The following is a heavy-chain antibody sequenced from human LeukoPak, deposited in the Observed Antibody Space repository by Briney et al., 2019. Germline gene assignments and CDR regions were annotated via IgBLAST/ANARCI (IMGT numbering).Heavy chain of an antibody. CDR2: ISSTSAYT. CDR3: ARGGTGAFDF. J-gene: IGHJ4*02. CDR1: GFPFTSGFTFSDYY. V-gene: IGHV3-11*06. Sequence: AGSLRLSCAASGFPFTSGFTFSDYYMSWIRQAPGKGLEWVSYISSTSAYTNYADSVKGRFTISRDNANNSLYLQMNGLRAEDTAIYYCARGGTGAFDFWGQGTLVTVSS. D-gene: IGHD2-8*02.